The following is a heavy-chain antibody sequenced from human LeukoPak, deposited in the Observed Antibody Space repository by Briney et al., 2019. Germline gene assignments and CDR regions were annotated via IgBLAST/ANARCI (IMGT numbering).Heavy chain of an antibody. CDR1: GGSFSGYY. V-gene: IGHV4-34*01. CDR3: ARDGVTTDAFDI. CDR2: INHSGST. J-gene: IGHJ3*02. D-gene: IGHD4-11*01. Sequence: PSETLSLTCAVYGGSFSGYYWSWIRQPPGKGLEWIGEINHSGSTNYNPSLKSRVTMSVDTSKNQFSLKLSSVTAADTAVYYCARDGVTTDAFDIWGQGTMVTVSS.